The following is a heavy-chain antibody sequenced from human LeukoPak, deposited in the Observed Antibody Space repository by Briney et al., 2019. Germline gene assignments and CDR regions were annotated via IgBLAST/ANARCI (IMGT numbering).Heavy chain of an antibody. CDR3: ARVPRTGDWDY. CDR2: ISSSSSYI. Sequence: GGSLRLSCAASGFTFSSYIMNWVRQASGKGLEWVSSISSSSSYIYYADSVKGRFTISRDNAKNSLYLQMNSLRAEDTAVYYCARVPRTGDWDYWGQGTLVTVSS. CDR1: GFTFSSYI. D-gene: IGHD7-27*01. V-gene: IGHV3-21*01. J-gene: IGHJ4*02.